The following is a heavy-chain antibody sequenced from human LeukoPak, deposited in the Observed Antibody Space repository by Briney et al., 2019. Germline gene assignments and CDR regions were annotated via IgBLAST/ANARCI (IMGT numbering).Heavy chain of an antibody. V-gene: IGHV4-39*07. Sequence: SETLSLTCTVSGGSISTTDRYWGWVRQPPGKGLEWIGRISSSGSTNYNPSLKSRVTISVDTSKNQFSLKLSSVTAADTAVYFCARGPYSYDSSGAFDIWGQGTMVTVSS. CDR1: GGSISTTDRY. D-gene: IGHD3-22*01. J-gene: IGHJ3*02. CDR2: ISSSGST. CDR3: ARGPYSYDSSGAFDI.